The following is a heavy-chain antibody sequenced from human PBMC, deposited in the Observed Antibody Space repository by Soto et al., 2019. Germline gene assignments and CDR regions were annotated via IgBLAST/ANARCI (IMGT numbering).Heavy chain of an antibody. V-gene: IGHV3-30-3*01. Sequence: PGGSLRLSCAASGFTFSSYAMHWVRQAPGKGLEWVAVISYDGSNKYYADSVKGRFTISRDNSKNTRYLQMNSLRAEDTAVYYCARDYDFWSGYYPTSVYCGMDVWGQGTTVTVSS. CDR1: GFTFSSYA. D-gene: IGHD3-3*01. CDR3: ARDYDFWSGYYPTSVYCGMDV. CDR2: ISYDGSNK. J-gene: IGHJ6*02.